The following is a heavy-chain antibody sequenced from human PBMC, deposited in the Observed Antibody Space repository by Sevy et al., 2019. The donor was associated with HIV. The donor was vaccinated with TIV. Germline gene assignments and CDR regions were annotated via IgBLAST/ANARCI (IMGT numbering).Heavy chain of an antibody. J-gene: IGHJ6*02. Sequence: GGSLRLSCAASGFTVSSNYMSWVRQAPGKGLEWVSVIYSGGSTYYADSVKGRFTISRDNSENTLYLQMNSLRAEDTAVYYCARFTTARGMDVWGQGTTVTVSS. D-gene: IGHD2-2*01. V-gene: IGHV3-53*01. CDR2: IYSGGST. CDR1: GFTVSSNY. CDR3: ARFTTARGMDV.